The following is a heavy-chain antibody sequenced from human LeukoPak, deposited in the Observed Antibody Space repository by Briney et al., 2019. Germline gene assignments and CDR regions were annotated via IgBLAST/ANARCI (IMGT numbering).Heavy chain of an antibody. Sequence: PGRSLRLSCAASGFTFSSYAMHWVCQAPGKGLEWVAVISYDGSNKYYADSVKGRFTISRDNSKNTLYLQMNSLRAEDTAVYYCARDSYVLSGSSHNFDYWGQGTLVTVSS. J-gene: IGHJ4*02. CDR1: GFTFSSYA. V-gene: IGHV3-30-3*01. CDR3: ARDSYVLSGSSHNFDY. CDR2: ISYDGSNK. D-gene: IGHD1-26*01.